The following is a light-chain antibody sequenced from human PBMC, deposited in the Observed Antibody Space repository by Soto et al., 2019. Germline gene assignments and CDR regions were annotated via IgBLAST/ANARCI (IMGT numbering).Light chain of an antibody. V-gene: IGKV3-20*01. J-gene: IGKJ2*01. CDR1: QTVSSSH. CDR2: GAS. Sequence: EVVLTQSPGTLSLSPGERATLSCRASQTVSSSHLAWYQQKPGQAPRLLIYGASDRGTDVPERFSGSGSGIDLTLTISSLEAEDFAVYSCQHFGSAPPKYTFGQGTKLEIK. CDR3: QHFGSAPPKYT.